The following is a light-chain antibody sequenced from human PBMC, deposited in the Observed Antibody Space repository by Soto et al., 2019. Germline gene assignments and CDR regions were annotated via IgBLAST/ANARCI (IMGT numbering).Light chain of an antibody. J-gene: IGKJ1*01. CDR1: QGIXNS. V-gene: IGKV1-27*01. Sequence: DIXMTQPPSSLSAXVGXXVTIXCRASQGIXNSLAWYQQKPGRVPNLLMYTASTLLSGVPSRFSGSXXGTXFTLTISSLQPEDVATYYCQKYDSAPWTFGQGTKVEXK. CDR2: TAS. CDR3: QKYDSAPWT.